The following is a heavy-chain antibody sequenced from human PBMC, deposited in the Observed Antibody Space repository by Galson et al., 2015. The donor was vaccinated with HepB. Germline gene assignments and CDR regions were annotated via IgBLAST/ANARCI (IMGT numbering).Heavy chain of an antibody. CDR2: IYYSGST. V-gene: IGHV4-39*01. D-gene: IGHD3-10*01. Sequence: LTCTVSGGSISSSSYYWGWIRQPPGKGLEWIGSIYYSGSTYYNPSLKSRVTISVDTSKNQFSLKLSSVTAADTAVYYCARRNRLMVRGVIITYYFDYWGQGTLVTVSS. J-gene: IGHJ4*02. CDR1: GGSISSSSYY. CDR3: ARRNRLMVRGVIITYYFDY.